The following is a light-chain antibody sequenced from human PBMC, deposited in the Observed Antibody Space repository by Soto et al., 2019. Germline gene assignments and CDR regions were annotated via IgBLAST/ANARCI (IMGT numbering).Light chain of an antibody. J-gene: IGLJ2*01. CDR1: SSNIGAGYD. V-gene: IGLV1-40*01. CDR3: QSYDSSLSVV. Sequence: QSVLTKPPSVSGPPGQTVTISCNGSSSNIGAGYDVHWYQQLPGTAPKLLIYGNSHRPSGFPDRFSGSKSGTSASLAITGLQAEDEADYYCQSYDSSLSVVFGGGTKVTVL. CDR2: GNS.